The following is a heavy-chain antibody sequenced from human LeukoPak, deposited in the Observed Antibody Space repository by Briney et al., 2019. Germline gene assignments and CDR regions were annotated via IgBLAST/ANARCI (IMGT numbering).Heavy chain of an antibody. V-gene: IGHV3-23*01. CDR1: GFTSSSYA. Sequence: GGSLRLSCAASGFTSSSYAMSWVRQAPGKGLEWVSVISSTGGSTYYADSVKGRFTISRDNSKNTLYLQMNSLRAEDTAVYYCARDQANWLLDYWGQGTLVTVSS. D-gene: IGHD7-27*01. CDR3: ARDQANWLLDY. J-gene: IGHJ4*02. CDR2: ISSTGGST.